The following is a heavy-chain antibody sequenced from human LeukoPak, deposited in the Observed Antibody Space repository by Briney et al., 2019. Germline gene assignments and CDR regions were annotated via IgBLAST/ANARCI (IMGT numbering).Heavy chain of an antibody. CDR1: GGSISSSNYY. CDR2: IYYSGST. CDR3: AREAVYSSGWYFHDY. Sequence: SETLSLTCTVSGGSISSSNYYWGWIRQPPGKGLEWIGSIYYSGSTYYSPSLKSRVTISVDTSKNQFSLKLSSVTAADTAVYYCAREAVYSSGWYFHDYWGQGTLVIVSS. D-gene: IGHD6-19*01. V-gene: IGHV4-39*07. J-gene: IGHJ4*02.